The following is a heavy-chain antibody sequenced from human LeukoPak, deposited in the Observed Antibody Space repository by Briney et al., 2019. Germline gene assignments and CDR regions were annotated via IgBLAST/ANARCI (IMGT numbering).Heavy chain of an antibody. CDR1: GGSISSSSYY. Sequence: SETLSLTCTVSGGSISSSSYYWGWIRQPPGKGLEWIGSIYYSGSTYYNPSLKSRVTISVDTSKNQFSLKLSSVTAADTAVYCCARGSSARVLYYYYYYMDVWGKGTTVTVSS. J-gene: IGHJ6*03. CDR3: ARGSSARVLYYYYYYMDV. V-gene: IGHV4-39*07. D-gene: IGHD6-19*01. CDR2: IYYSGST.